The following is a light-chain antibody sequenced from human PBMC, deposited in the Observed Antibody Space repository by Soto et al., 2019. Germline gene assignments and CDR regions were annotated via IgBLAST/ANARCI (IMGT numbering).Light chain of an antibody. J-gene: IGKJ2*01. CDR3: MQFFQPPHT. CDR1: QRLLHVDRKTY. V-gene: IGKV2D-29*01. Sequence: DIVLTQTPLSLSVTPGQPASIFCKTSQRLLHVDRKTYLYWYVQKPGQPPQHLIYEVSNRFSGVPDRFSGSGSGTDFTLKISLVEAEDLGVYDCMQFFQPPHTFGQGTKLEIK. CDR2: EVS.